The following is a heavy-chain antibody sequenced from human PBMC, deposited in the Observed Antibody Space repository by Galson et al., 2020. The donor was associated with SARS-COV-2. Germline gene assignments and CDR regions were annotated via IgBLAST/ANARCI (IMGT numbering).Heavy chain of an antibody. CDR2: VYYSGSN. CDR1: GGSISSSYYY. Sequence: SETLSLTCTVSGGSISSSYYYWGWIRQPPGKGLEWIGSVYYSGSNYYSPSLKSRVTISVDTSKNQFSLKLSSVTAADTAVYYCGRHLYNSRWYYYYYDYMDVWGTGTTVTVSS. J-gene: IGHJ6*03. V-gene: IGHV4-39*01. CDR3: GRHLYNSRWYYYYYDYMDV. D-gene: IGHD6-13*01.